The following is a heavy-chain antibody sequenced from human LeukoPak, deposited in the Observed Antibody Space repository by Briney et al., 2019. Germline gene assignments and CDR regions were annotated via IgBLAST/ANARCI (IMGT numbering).Heavy chain of an antibody. D-gene: IGHD2-2*01. CDR2: IIPILGIA. CDR3: ARDLGYCSSTSCDHDY. V-gene: IGHV1-69*04. J-gene: IGHJ4*02. Sequence: GSSVKVSRKASGGTFSSYTISWVRQAPGQGLEWMGRIIPILGIANYAQKFQGRVTITADKSTSTAYMELSSLRSEDTAVYYCARDLGYCSSTSCDHDYWGQGTLVTVSS. CDR1: GGTFSSYT.